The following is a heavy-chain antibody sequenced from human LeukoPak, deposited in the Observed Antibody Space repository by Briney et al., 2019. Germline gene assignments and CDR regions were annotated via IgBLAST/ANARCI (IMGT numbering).Heavy chain of an antibody. V-gene: IGHV4-34*01. CDR3: ARVPYYYDSSGYYWRTLYYFDY. J-gene: IGHJ4*02. CDR2: INHSGST. Sequence: SETLSLTCTVSGGSISGYYWSWIRQPPGKGLEWIGEINHSGSTNYNPSLKSRVTISVDTSKNQFSLKLSSVTAADTAVYYCARVPYYYDSSGYYWRTLYYFDYWGQGTLVTVSS. CDR1: GGSISGYY. D-gene: IGHD3-22*01.